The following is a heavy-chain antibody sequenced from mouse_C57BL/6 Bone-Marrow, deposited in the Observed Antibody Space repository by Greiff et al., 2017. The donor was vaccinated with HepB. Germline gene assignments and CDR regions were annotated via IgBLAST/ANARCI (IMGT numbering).Heavy chain of an antibody. CDR2: ISYDGSN. J-gene: IGHJ2*01. CDR1: GYSITSGYY. D-gene: IGHD1-1*01. CDR3: ARDYYGSSFYFDY. Sequence: DVQLVESGPGLVKPSQSLSLTCSVTGYSITSGYYWNWIRQFPGNKLEWMGYISYDGSNNYNPSLKNRISITRDTSKNQFFLKLNSVTTEDTATYYCARDYYGSSFYFDYWGQGTTLTVSS. V-gene: IGHV3-6*01.